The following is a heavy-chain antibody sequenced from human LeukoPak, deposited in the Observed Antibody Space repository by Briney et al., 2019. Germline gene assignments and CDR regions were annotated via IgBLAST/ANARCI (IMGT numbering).Heavy chain of an antibody. J-gene: IGHJ4*02. D-gene: IGHD6-19*01. CDR3: ASSRSSSGWSLIDY. V-gene: IGHV4-59*01. CDR2: IYYSGST. CDR1: GGSINSYY. Sequence: SETLSLTCAVSGGSINSYYWSWIRQPPGKGLEWVGYIYYSGSTNYKPSLKRRVTISVDTSKNQFSLKVSSVTAADTAVYYCASSRSSSGWSLIDYWGQGALVTVSS.